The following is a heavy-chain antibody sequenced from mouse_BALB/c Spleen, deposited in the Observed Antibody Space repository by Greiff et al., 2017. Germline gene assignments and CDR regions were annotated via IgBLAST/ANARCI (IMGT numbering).Heavy chain of an antibody. J-gene: IGHJ2*01. V-gene: IGHV1-69*02. CDR1: GYTFTSYW. CDR2: IYPSDSYT. CDR3: ITGTSYFDY. Sequence: VQLQQPGAELVRPGASVKLSCKASGYTFTSYWINWVKQRPGQGLEWIGNIYPSDSYTNYNQKFKDKATLTVDKSSSTAYMQLSSPTSEDSAVYYCITGTSYFDYWGQGTTLTVSS. D-gene: IGHD4-1*01.